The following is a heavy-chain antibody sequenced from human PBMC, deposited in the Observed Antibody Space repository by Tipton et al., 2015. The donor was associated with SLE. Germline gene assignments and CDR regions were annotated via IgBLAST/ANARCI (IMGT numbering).Heavy chain of an antibody. V-gene: IGHV4-39*07. CDR3: ARRRDGYYYYYGMDV. Sequence: TLSLTCTVSGGSISSSDYYWDWIRQPPGKGLEWIGSIYYSGSTYYNLSLKSRVTISVDTSKNQFSLRLSSVTAADTAVYYCARRRDGYYYYYGMDVWGQGTTVTVSS. J-gene: IGHJ6*02. CDR1: GGSISSSDYY. CDR2: IYYSGST.